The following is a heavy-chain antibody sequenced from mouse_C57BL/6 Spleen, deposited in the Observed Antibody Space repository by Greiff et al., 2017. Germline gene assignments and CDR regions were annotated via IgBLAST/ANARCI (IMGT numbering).Heavy chain of an antibody. CDR1: GYTFTSYW. J-gene: IGHJ1*03. CDR3: APVYGSSYGYFDG. CDR2: INPSSGYT. D-gene: IGHD1-1*01. V-gene: IGHV1-7*01. Sequence: VQLQQSGAELAKPGASVKLSCKASGYTFTSYWMHWVKQRPGQGLEWIGYINPSSGYTKYNQKFKDKATLTADKSSSTAYMQLSSLTYEDSAVYYCAPVYGSSYGYFDGWGTGTTVTVSS.